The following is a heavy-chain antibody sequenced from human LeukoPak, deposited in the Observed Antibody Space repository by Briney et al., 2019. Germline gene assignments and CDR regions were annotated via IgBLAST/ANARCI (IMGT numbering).Heavy chain of an antibody. D-gene: IGHD3-10*02. V-gene: IGHV3-23*01. CDR3: AELGITMIGGV. Sequence: GPLRLSCAASGFTFSSYAMSWVRQAPGKGLEWVSAISGSGGSTYYADSVKGRFTISRDNAKNSLYLQMNSLRAEDTAVYYCAELGITMIGGVWGKGTTVTISS. CDR1: GFTFSSYA. CDR2: ISGSGGST. J-gene: IGHJ6*04.